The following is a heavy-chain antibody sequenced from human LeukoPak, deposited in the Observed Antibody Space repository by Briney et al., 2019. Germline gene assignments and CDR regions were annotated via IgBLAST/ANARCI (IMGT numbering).Heavy chain of an antibody. D-gene: IGHD2-15*01. J-gene: IGHJ4*02. CDR3: AKRPSTYCSDGGCYFNY. Sequence: PGVSLRLSCAASGFSFSSYAMIWVRQARGKGLEWVSSISGSCTNTYYADSVKGRFTISRDKTKDTLYLQMNTLRAEDTAVYYCAKRPSTYCSDGGCYFNYWGQGTLVTVSS. CDR2: ISGSCTNT. V-gene: IGHV3-23*01. CDR1: GFSFSSYA.